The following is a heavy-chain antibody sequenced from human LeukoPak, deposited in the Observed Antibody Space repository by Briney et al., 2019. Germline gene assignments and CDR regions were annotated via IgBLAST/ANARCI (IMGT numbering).Heavy chain of an antibody. V-gene: IGHV4-4*09. CDR2: IYTSGGT. J-gene: IGHJ4*02. CDR1: GDSISSYY. Sequence: SETLSVTCTVSGDSISSYYWSWIRQPPGKGLEWIGYIYTSGGTNDIPSLKGRVTISIGTSKNQFSLKLSSVTAADSAVYYCARLTRLSTSPDRYYLDYWGQGSLVTVSS. D-gene: IGHD6-6*01. CDR3: ARLTRLSTSPDRYYLDY.